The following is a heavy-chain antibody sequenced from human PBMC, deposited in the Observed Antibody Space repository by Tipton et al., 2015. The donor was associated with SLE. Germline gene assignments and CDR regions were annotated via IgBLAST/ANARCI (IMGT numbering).Heavy chain of an antibody. V-gene: IGHV4-39*01. CDR3: ARHDYDTYYFDF. J-gene: IGHJ4*01. D-gene: IGHD3-16*01. CDR1: GGSISSTNYY. Sequence: TLSLTCTVSGGSISSTNYYWGWIRQPPGKGLEWIGSLYYSGSTYYNPSLKSRVTISVDTSKNQFSLKLSSVTAADTAIYYCARHDYDTYYFDFWGHGTLVTVSS. CDR2: LYYSGST.